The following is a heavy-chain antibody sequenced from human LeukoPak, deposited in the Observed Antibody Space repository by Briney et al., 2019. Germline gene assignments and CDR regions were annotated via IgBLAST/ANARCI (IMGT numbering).Heavy chain of an antibody. Sequence: GGSLRLSCAASGFTVSNNYRSWVRQAPGKGLEWVSVIYSGDNTYYVESVKGRFTISRDNSKNTLFLQMNRLRAEDTAVYYCAGRRVLDASFDYWGQGTLVTVSS. V-gene: IGHV3-66*02. CDR1: GFTVSNNY. CDR3: AGRRVLDASFDY. J-gene: IGHJ4*02. CDR2: IYSGDNT. D-gene: IGHD3-16*01.